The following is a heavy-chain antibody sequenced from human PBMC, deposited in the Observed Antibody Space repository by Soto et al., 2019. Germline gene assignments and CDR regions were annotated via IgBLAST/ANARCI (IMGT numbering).Heavy chain of an antibody. V-gene: IGHV3-30*18. D-gene: IGHD4-17*01. CDR1: GFTFSSYG. Sequence: GGSLRLSCAASGFTFSSYGMHWVRQAPGKGLEWVAVISYDGSNKYYADSVKGRFTISRDNSKNTLYLQMNSLRAEDTAVYYCAKTLRPDYGGNHYYYGMDVWGQGTTVTVSS. J-gene: IGHJ6*02. CDR2: ISYDGSNK. CDR3: AKTLRPDYGGNHYYYGMDV.